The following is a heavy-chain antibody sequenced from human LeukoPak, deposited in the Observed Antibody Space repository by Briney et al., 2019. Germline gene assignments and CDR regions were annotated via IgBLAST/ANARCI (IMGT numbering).Heavy chain of an antibody. CDR3: ARGGGSYYYGMDV. CDR2: MSSSSSTI. D-gene: IGHD1-26*01. J-gene: IGHJ6*02. Sequence: PGGSLRPSCAASGFTFSSYSMNWVRQAPGKGLEWVSYMSSSSSTIYYADSVKGRFTISRDNAKNSLYLQMNSLRAEDTAVYYCARGGGSYYYGMDVWGQGTMVTVSS. CDR1: GFTFSSYS. V-gene: IGHV3-48*01.